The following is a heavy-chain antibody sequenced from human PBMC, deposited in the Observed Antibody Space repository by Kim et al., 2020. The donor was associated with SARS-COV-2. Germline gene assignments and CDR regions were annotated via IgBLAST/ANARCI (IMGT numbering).Heavy chain of an antibody. D-gene: IGHD6-6*01. CDR3: ARGGAARSFDY. J-gene: IGHJ4*02. V-gene: IGHV1-69*04. Sequence: SVKVSCKASGGTFSSYAISWVRQAPGQGLEWMGRIIPILGIANYAQKFQGRVTITADKSTSTAYMELSSLRSEDTAVYYCARGGAARSFDYWGQGTLVTVSS. CDR2: IIPILGIA. CDR1: GGTFSSYA.